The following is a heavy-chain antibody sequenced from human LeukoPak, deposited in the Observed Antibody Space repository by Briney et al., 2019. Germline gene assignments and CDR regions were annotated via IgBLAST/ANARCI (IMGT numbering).Heavy chain of an antibody. CDR1: GFTVSSNY. J-gene: IGHJ5*02. Sequence: PGGSLRLSCAASGFTVSSNYMNWVRQAPGKGLEWVSVIYSGGSTYYADSVKGRFTISRDNSKNTLYLQMNSLRAEDTAVYYCARGYCSGGSCYSVENWFDPWGQGTLVTVSS. CDR3: ARGYCSGGSCYSVENWFDP. V-gene: IGHV3-53*01. D-gene: IGHD2-15*01. CDR2: IYSGGST.